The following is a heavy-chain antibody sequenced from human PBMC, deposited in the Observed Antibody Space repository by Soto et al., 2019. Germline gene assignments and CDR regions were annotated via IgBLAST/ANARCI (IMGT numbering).Heavy chain of an antibody. Sequence: QVQLVQSGAEVKKPGSSVKVSCKASGGTFSSYAISWVRQAPGQGLEWMGGIIPIFGTANYAQKFQGRVTITADEXXSXAXXELSSLRSEDTAVYYCAREQDTAMVTGYYYYGMDVWGQGTTVTVSS. V-gene: IGHV1-69*12. CDR2: IIPIFGTA. CDR1: GGTFSSYA. J-gene: IGHJ6*02. CDR3: AREQDTAMVTGYYYYGMDV. D-gene: IGHD5-18*01.